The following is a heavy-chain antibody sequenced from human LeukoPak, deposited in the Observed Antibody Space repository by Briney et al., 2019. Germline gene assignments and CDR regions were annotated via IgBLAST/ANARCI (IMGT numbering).Heavy chain of an antibody. Sequence: GGSLRLSCAASGFTFSSYAMSWVRQAPGKGLEWVANIKQDGSEKYYVDSVKGRFTISRDNAKNSLYLQMNSLRAEDTAVYYCARDTYCSGGSCSDYWGQGTLVTVSS. V-gene: IGHV3-7*01. CDR3: ARDTYCSGGSCSDY. D-gene: IGHD2-15*01. CDR1: GFTFSSYA. CDR2: IKQDGSEK. J-gene: IGHJ4*02.